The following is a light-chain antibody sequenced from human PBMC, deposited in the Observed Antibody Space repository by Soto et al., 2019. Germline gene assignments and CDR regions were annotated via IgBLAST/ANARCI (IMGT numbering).Light chain of an antibody. CDR1: SSDIGDYTH. J-gene: IGLJ2*01. Sequence: QSVLTQPASVSGSPGQSITISCTGTSSDIGDYTHVSWYQQHPGKAPKLIIYEVSDRPSGVSNRFSGSKSGNTASLTISGLQTEDEADYYCCSYGRSVVFGGGTKLTVL. CDR3: CSYGRSVV. CDR2: EVS. V-gene: IGLV2-14*01.